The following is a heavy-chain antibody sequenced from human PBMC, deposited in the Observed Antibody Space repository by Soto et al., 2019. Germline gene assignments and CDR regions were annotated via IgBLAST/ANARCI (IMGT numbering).Heavy chain of an antibody. D-gene: IGHD3-16*01. Sequence: QVQLVESGGGVVQPGTSMRLSCVGSGFTFRSYVIHWVRQAPGKGLEWVALTSYDGSNKSYDDSVKGRFTISRDNSRNTVDLQMDSLRLEDTALYYCARWGTTGGLDVWGQGTLVCVSS. J-gene: IGHJ4*02. CDR2: TSYDGSNK. V-gene: IGHV3-30*19. CDR1: GFTFRSYV. CDR3: ARWGTTGGLDV.